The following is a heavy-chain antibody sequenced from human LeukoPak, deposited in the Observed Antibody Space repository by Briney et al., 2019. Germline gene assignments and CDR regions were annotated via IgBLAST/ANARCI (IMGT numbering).Heavy chain of an antibody. CDR2: TSGSGGAT. CDR1: GFTFTSYG. V-gene: IGHV3-23*01. CDR3: AKLLRAGRLLTISLDS. D-gene: IGHD3-10*01. Sequence: GGSLRLSCAASGFTFTSYGIHWVRQAPGKGLEWVSATSGSGGATHYADSVKGRFTISRDNSKNTVYLQLNSLRAEDTAVYYCAKLLRAGRLLTISLDSWGQGTLVTVSS. J-gene: IGHJ4*02.